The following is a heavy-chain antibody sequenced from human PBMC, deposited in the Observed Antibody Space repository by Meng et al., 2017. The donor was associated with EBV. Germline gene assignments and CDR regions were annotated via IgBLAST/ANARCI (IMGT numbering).Heavy chain of an antibody. CDR1: GGTFRSDA. CDR2: LIPMSDAP. V-gene: IGHV1-69*01. Sequence: GQLVQSGAEGKKPGSSVKVSCKTSGGTFRSDAISWVRQAPGQGLEWMGGLIPMSDAPHYAQKFQGRVTITADESTSTHYMDLSGLRSEDTAVYYCASESGRGFTPDYWGQGTLVTVSS. J-gene: IGHJ4*02. CDR3: ASESGRGFTPDY. D-gene: IGHD3-10*01.